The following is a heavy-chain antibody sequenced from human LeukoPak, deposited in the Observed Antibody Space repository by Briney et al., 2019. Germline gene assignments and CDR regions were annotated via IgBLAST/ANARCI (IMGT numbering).Heavy chain of an antibody. CDR3: AKGGIAAPFDY. J-gene: IGHJ4*02. V-gene: IGHV3-30*04. CDR1: GFTFSSYA. Sequence: GGSLRLSCAASGFTFSSYAMHWVRQAPGKGLEWVAVISYDGSNKYYAGSVKGRFTISRDNSKNTLYLQMNSLRAEDTAVYYCAKGGIAAPFDYWGQGTLVTVSS. CDR2: ISYDGSNK. D-gene: IGHD6-13*01.